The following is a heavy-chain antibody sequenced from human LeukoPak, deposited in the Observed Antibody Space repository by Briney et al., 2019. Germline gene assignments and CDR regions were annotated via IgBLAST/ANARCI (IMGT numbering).Heavy chain of an antibody. J-gene: IGHJ4*02. Sequence: GGSLRLSCSASGFTFSSYAMSWVRPAPGKGLEWVSGITGSGGSTYYADSVKGRFTISRDNSRNTLDLQMNSPSAQDTAVYYCAILPGYSSGWYEVNYWGQGTLVTVSS. CDR3: AILPGYSSGWYEVNY. V-gene: IGHV3-23*01. CDR1: GFTFSSYA. CDR2: ITGSGGST. D-gene: IGHD6-13*01.